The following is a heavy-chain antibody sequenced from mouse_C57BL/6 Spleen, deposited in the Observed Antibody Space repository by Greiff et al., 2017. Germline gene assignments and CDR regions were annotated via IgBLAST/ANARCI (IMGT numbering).Heavy chain of an antibody. CDR2: IYPSDSET. J-gene: IGHJ4*01. CDR3: ARETAQVVYYYAMDY. CDR1: GYTFTSYW. Sequence: VQLQQPGAELVRPGSSVKLSCKASGYTFTSYWMDWVKQRPGQGLEWIGNIYPSDSETHYNQKFKDKATLTVDKSSSTAYMQLSSLTYEDSAVYYCARETAQVVYYYAMDYWGQGTSVTVSS. V-gene: IGHV1-61*01. D-gene: IGHD3-2*02.